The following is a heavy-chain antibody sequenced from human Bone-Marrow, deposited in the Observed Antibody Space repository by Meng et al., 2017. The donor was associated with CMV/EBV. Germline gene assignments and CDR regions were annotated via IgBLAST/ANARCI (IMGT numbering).Heavy chain of an antibody. V-gene: IGHV3-72*01. D-gene: IGHD2/OR15-2a*01. J-gene: IGHJ4*02. CDR3: ARDIYSNSLVDY. CDR1: GFTFSDHY. CDR2: TRNKTKKYTT. Sequence: SGFTFSDHYMDWVRQAPGKGLEWVGRTRNKTKKYTTEYTASVKGRFTISRDDSKNSLYLQMNSLKTEDAAVYYCARDIYSNSLVDYWGQGTLVTVSS.